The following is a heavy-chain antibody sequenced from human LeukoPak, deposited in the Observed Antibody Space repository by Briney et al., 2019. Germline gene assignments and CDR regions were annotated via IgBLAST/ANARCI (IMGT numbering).Heavy chain of an antibody. CDR3: ARVAIDGNCYQSDY. V-gene: IGHV3-23*01. CDR2: ISAGGAGT. Sequence: PGGSLRLSCAASAFTFSTYAMSWVRQAPGMGLEWVSGISAGGAGTYYADSVRGRFTISRDNSKNTLYLQMNNVRAEDTAIYYCARVAIDGNCYQSDYWGQGTLVTVSS. CDR1: AFTFSTYA. D-gene: IGHD2-15*01. J-gene: IGHJ4*02.